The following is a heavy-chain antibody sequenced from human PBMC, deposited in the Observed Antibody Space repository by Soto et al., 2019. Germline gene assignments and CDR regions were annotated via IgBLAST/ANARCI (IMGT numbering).Heavy chain of an antibody. V-gene: IGHV4-31*03. Sequence: SETLSLTCTVSGGSISSGGYYWSWIRQHPGKGLEWIGYIYYSGSTYYNPSLKSRVTISVDTSKNQFSLKLSSVTAADTAVYYCARLRGYCSGGSCYSGSYGYYYGMDVWGQGTTVTVSS. CDR1: GGSISSGGYY. D-gene: IGHD2-15*01. J-gene: IGHJ6*02. CDR2: IYYSGST. CDR3: ARLRGYCSGGSCYSGSYGYYYGMDV.